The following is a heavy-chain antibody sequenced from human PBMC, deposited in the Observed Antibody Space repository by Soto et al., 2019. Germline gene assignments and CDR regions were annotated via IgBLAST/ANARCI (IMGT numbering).Heavy chain of an antibody. CDR2: ISSSSSYI. D-gene: IGHD1-7*01. Sequence: EVQLVESGGGLVKPGGSLRLSCAPSGFTFSSYSMNWVRQVQGKGLEWVSSISSSSSYIYYADSVKGRFTISRDNAKNSLYLQMNSLRAEDTAVYYCARSTGTTEAFDIWGQGTMVTVSS. V-gene: IGHV3-21*01. CDR3: ARSTGTTEAFDI. J-gene: IGHJ3*02. CDR1: GFTFSSYS.